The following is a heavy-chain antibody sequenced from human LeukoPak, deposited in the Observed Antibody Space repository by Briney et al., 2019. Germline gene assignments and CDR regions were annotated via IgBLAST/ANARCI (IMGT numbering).Heavy chain of an antibody. CDR1: GGSFSGYY. CDR2: INHSGST. D-gene: IGHD4-11*01. J-gene: IGHJ6*02. Sequence: KTSETLSLTCAVYGGSFSGYYWSWIRQPPGKGLEWIGEINHSGSTNYNPSLKSRVTISVDTSKNQFPLKLSSVTAVDTAVYYCARDRTTVTGRRTGYYGMDVWGQGTTVTVSS. CDR3: ARDRTTVTGRRTGYYGMDV. V-gene: IGHV4-34*01.